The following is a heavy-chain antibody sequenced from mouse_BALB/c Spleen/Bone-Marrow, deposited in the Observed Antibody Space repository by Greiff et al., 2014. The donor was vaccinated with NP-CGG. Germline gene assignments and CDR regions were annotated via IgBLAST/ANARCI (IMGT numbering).Heavy chain of an antibody. J-gene: IGHJ2*01. CDR1: GFTFSTCA. Sequence: EVQLVESGGGLVKPGGSLKLSCAASGFTFSTCAMSWVRQTPEKRLEWVATISSGGSYTYYPGSVKGRFTISRDNAKNTLYLQMSSLRSEDTAMYYCARITTVVATGDYWGQGTTLTVSS. V-gene: IGHV5-9-3*01. CDR3: ARITTVVATGDY. CDR2: ISSGGSYT. D-gene: IGHD1-1*01.